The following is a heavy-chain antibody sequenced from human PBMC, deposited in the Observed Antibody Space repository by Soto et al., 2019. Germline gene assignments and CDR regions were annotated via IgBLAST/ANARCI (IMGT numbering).Heavy chain of an antibody. D-gene: IGHD6-13*01. CDR3: TSELGYSSRWYLLRIKKKEAGTWFYP. V-gene: IGHV3-73*01. CDR2: IRSKANSYAT. CDR1: GFTFSGSA. Sequence: EVQLVESGGGLVQPGGSLKLSCAASGFTFSGSAMHWVRQASGKGLVWVGSIRSKANSYATAYAAWGKGRFTITRDDSKNTAYLQMNSLKTEATAVYYCTSELGYSSRWYLLRIKKKEAGTWFYPWGQGTLVTVSS. J-gene: IGHJ5*02.